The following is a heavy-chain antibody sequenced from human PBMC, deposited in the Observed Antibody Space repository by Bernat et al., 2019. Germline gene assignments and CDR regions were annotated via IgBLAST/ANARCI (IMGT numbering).Heavy chain of an antibody. Sequence: QVQLQESGPGLVKPSETLSLTCTMSGASISSSYWTWIRQSPGNGLEWIGYIYHSGNTDYNPSLKSRVTMSVDTSKNQFSLKLSSVTAADTAVYYCARDRGSHFDIWGQGTLVTVSS. V-gene: IGHV4-59*01. CDR3: ARDRGSHFDI. J-gene: IGHJ4*02. CDR2: IYHSGNT. CDR1: GASISSSY. D-gene: IGHD3-10*01.